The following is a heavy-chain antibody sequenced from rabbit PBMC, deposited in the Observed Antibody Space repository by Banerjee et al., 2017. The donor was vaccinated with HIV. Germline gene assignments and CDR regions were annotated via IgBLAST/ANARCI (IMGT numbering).Heavy chain of an antibody. J-gene: IGHJ4*01. D-gene: IGHD1-1*01. V-gene: IGHV1S45*01. CDR1: GFDLSSYYD. CDR2: IYTSSGST. CDR3: ARGTSSSGYYSGSLTL. Sequence: QEQLEESGGGLVKPEGSLTLTCKASGFDLSSYYDMCWVRQAPGKGLEWIACIYTSSGSTYYASWAKGRFTISKTSSTTVTLQMTSLTAADTATYFCARGTSSSGYYSGSLTLWGQGTLVTVS.